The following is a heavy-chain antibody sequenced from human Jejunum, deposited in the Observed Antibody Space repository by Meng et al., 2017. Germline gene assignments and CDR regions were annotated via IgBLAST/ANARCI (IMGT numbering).Heavy chain of an antibody. J-gene: IGHJ4*02. V-gene: IGHV4-34*02. D-gene: IGHD1-26*01. CDR1: GGGMGGCF. CDR2: FNGGGNT. CDR3: ARHEVDFDN. Sequence: QVEPTLVGPRLVKPSESLFPTCAVNGGGMGGCFWSWLRQAPREGLEWVGGFNGGGNTKYKPSLKSRVTISADTSKNQFSLTLSSVGAADTAVYYCARHEVDFDNWGQGTLVTASS.